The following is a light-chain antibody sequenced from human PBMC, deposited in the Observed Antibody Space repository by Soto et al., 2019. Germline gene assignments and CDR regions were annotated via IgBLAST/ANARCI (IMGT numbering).Light chain of an antibody. Sequence: DIQMTQSPSTLSASVGDRVTITCRASQSISSWLAWYQQKPGKAPKLLIYKASTLKSGVPSRFSGSGSGTEFTLTISSLQPDDFATYYCQHYNTYVFGQGTKVDIK. CDR3: QHYNTYV. V-gene: IGKV1-5*03. CDR1: QSISSW. J-gene: IGKJ1*01. CDR2: KAS.